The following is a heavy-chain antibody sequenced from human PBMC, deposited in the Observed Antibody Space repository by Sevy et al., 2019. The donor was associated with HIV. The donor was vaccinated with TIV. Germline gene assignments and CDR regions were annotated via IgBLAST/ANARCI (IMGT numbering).Heavy chain of an antibody. CDR3: AKRGLLAARGNYCYYMDL. V-gene: IGHV3-23*01. Sequence: EGSLRLSCAASGFTFSSYAMSWVRQAPGKELEWVSAIGGSGGSTYYADSVKGRFTISRDNSKNTLYLQMNSLRAEDTVVYYCAKRGLLAARGNYCYYMDLWGKGTTVTVSS. J-gene: IGHJ6*03. D-gene: IGHD6-6*01. CDR2: IGGSGGST. CDR1: GFTFSSYA.